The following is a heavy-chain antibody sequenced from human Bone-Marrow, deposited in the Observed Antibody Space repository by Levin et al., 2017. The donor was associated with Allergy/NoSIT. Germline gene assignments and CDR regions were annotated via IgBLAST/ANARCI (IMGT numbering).Heavy chain of an antibody. J-gene: IGHJ1*01. CDR3: AKMEQQLVQGTFQE. CDR2: IIGSGSET. Sequence: AGGSLRLSCAASGFTSGYFAMSWVRQTPGKGLEWVSSIIGSGSETYYAESVRGRFTISRDESKNTLYLQMNNLSADDTALYYCAKMEQQLVQGTFQEWGQGTLVTVSS. CDR1: GFTSGYFA. V-gene: IGHV3-23*01. D-gene: IGHD1/OR15-1a*01.